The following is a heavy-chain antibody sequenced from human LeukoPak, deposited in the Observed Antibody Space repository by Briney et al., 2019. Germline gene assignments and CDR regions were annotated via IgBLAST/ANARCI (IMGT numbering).Heavy chain of an antibody. V-gene: IGHV3-48*01. CDR3: ARALFDILTGYYPFLDY. CDR1: GFTFSSYS. Sequence: GGSLRLSCAASGFTFSSYSMNWVRQAPGKGLEWVSYISSSSSTIHYADSVKGRFTISRDNAKNSLYLQMNSLRAEDTAVYYCARALFDILTGYYPFLDYWGQGTLVTVSS. J-gene: IGHJ4*02. CDR2: ISSSSSTI. D-gene: IGHD3-9*01.